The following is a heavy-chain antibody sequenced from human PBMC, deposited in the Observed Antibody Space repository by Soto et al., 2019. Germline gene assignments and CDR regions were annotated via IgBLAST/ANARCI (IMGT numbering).Heavy chain of an antibody. J-gene: IGHJ4*02. Sequence: GGSPGLSCAASGFTFSSYGMHWVRQAPGKGLEWVAVISYDGSNKYYADSVKGRFTISRDNSKNTLYLQMNSLRAEDTAVYYCAKGPVRYCSGGSCYFDYWGQGTLVTVSS. D-gene: IGHD2-15*01. CDR2: ISYDGSNK. CDR1: GFTFSSYG. CDR3: AKGPVRYCSGGSCYFDY. V-gene: IGHV3-30*18.